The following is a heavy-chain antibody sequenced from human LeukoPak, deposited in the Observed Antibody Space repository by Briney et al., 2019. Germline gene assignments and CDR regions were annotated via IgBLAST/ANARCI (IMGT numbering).Heavy chain of an antibody. CDR2: IYSGGST. J-gene: IGHJ4*02. V-gene: IGHV3-53*05. Sequence: PGGSLRLSCAASGFTVSSNYMSWVRQAPGKGLEWVSVIYSGGSTYYADSVKGRFTISRDNSKNTLYLQMNSLRAEDTAVYYCAKDLYSYSFKPFFDYWGQGTLVTVSS. D-gene: IGHD5-18*01. CDR1: GFTVSSNY. CDR3: AKDLYSYSFKPFFDY.